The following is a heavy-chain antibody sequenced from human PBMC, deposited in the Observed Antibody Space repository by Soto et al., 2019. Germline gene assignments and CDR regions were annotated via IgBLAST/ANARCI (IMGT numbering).Heavy chain of an antibody. D-gene: IGHD5-18*01. V-gene: IGHV3-48*02. Sequence: GGSLRLSCEAYGFTFSSYPMNWVRQAPGKGLEWVSYISSRGTTIYYADSVKGRFTISRDNAKNSLYLQLNSLIDEDTAVYYCAKDHSGYSFGYGYWGQGTIVTVSS. J-gene: IGHJ4*02. CDR3: AKDHSGYSFGYGY. CDR2: ISSRGTTI. CDR1: GFTFSSYP.